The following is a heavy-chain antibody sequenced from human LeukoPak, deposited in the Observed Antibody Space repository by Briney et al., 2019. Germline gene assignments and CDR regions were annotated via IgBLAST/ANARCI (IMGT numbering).Heavy chain of an antibody. D-gene: IGHD2-2*01. CDR3: ARDLSNIVVVPAAKNYYYYGMDV. CDR2: IYYSGST. Sequence: SETLSLTCTVSGGSISSNYWSWIRQPPGKGLEWIGYIYYSGSTNYNPSLKSRVTISVDTSKNQFSLKLSSVTAADTAVYYCARDLSNIVVVPAAKNYYYYGMDVWGQGTTVTVSS. V-gene: IGHV4-59*01. J-gene: IGHJ6*02. CDR1: GGSISSNY.